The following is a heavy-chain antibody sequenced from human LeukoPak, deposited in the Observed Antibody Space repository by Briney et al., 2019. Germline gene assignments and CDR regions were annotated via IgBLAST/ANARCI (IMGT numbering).Heavy chain of an antibody. Sequence: SETLSLTCTVSGGSISSSSYYWGWIRQPPGKGLEWIGSIYYSGSTYYNPSLKSRVTISVDTSKNQFSLKLSSVTAADTAVYYCARDIRALKGNFDYWGQGTLVTVSS. D-gene: IGHD1-14*01. CDR2: IYYSGST. CDR3: ARDIRALKGNFDY. J-gene: IGHJ4*02. CDR1: GGSISSSSYY. V-gene: IGHV4-39*07.